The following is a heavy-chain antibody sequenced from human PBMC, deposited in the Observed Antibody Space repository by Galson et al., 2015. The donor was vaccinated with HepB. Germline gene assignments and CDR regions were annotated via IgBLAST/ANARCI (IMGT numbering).Heavy chain of an antibody. J-gene: IGHJ4*02. CDR2: ISASKGNT. D-gene: IGHD2/OR15-2a*01. CDR1: GYTFRMNG. Sequence: SVKASCKASGYTFRMNGISWVRQAPGQGLEWMGWISASKGNTNYGQKFQDRVTMTTDTSTSTAYMEMRSLTSDDTAIYYCARDREYAFDYWGQGTLVTVSS. CDR3: ARDREYAFDY. V-gene: IGHV1-18*01.